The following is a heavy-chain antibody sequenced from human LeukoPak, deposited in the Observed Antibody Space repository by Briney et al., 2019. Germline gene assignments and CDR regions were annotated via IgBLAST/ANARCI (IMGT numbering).Heavy chain of an antibody. CDR1: GGSISSGGYY. CDR2: IYHSGST. J-gene: IGHJ4*02. V-gene: IGHV4-30-2*01. Sequence: SETLSLTCTVSGGSISSGGYYWSWIRQPPGKGLEWIGYIYHSGSTYYNPSLKSRVTISVDRSKNQFSLKLSSVTAADTAVYYCAREDSIAALDYWGQGTLVTVSS. CDR3: AREDSIAALDY. D-gene: IGHD6-6*01.